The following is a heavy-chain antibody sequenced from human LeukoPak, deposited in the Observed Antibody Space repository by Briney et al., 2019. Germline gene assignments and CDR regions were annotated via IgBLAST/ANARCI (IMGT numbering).Heavy chain of an antibody. CDR3: AREGFYGDPYDY. Sequence: ASVKVSCKASGYTFTSYDINWVRQATGQGLEWMGWMNPNSGNTDYAQKFQGRVTMTRNTSISTAYMELSSLRSEDTAVYYCAREGFYGDPYDYWGQGTLVTVSS. V-gene: IGHV1-8*01. D-gene: IGHD4-17*01. J-gene: IGHJ4*02. CDR2: MNPNSGNT. CDR1: GYTFTSYD.